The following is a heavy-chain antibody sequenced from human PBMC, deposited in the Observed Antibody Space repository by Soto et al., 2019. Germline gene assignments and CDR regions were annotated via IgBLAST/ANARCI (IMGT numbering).Heavy chain of an antibody. Sequence: EVQLVESGGGLVQPGGSLRLSCAASGFSFSSYWMHWVRQAPEKGLEWVSRIDNEGTGTSYADSVRGRFTFSRDNAKNTLYLQMSSLSPEDTAGYYCTRLGGGHYFDSWGRGTLVTVSS. CDR3: TRLGGGHYFDS. D-gene: IGHD2-15*01. CDR1: GFSFSSYW. J-gene: IGHJ4*02. CDR2: IDNEGTGT. V-gene: IGHV3-74*01.